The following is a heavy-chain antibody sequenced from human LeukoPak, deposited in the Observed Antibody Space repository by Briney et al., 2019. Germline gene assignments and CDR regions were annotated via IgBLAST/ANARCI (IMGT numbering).Heavy chain of an antibody. Sequence: PSETLSLTCTVSGGSISSYYWSWIRQPPGKGLEWIGYIYYSGSTSYNPSLKSRVTMSIDTSKNQFSLKLSSVTAADTAVYYCARDYCSGGSCFSYFDYWGQGTLVTVSS. CDR3: ARDYCSGGSCFSYFDY. D-gene: IGHD2-15*01. CDR2: IYYSGST. J-gene: IGHJ4*02. V-gene: IGHV4-59*01. CDR1: GGSISSYY.